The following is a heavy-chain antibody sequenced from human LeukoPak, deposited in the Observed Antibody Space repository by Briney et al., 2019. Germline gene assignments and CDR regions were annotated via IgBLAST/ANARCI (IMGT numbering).Heavy chain of an antibody. Sequence: GGCLRLSCAASGFTFSSYWMHWVRQAPGKGLVWVSRINSDGSSTSYADSVKGRFSISRDNAKTTVYLQMNSLRAEVRALYYCARGEGYSSSAGTDEIDNWGHRTLVTVSS. CDR3: ARGEGYSSSAGTDEIDN. V-gene: IGHV3-74*01. J-gene: IGHJ4*01. D-gene: IGHD6-6*01. CDR2: INSDGSST. CDR1: GFTFSSYW.